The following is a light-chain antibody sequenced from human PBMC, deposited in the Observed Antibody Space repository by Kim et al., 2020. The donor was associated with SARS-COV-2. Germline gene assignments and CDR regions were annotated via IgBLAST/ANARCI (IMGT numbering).Light chain of an antibody. CDR3: QTWGTGIRV. CDR1: SGHSSYA. V-gene: IGLV4-69*01. CDR2: LKSDGSH. J-gene: IGLJ3*02. Sequence: ASVKLTCTLSSGHSSYAIAWHQQQPEKGPRYLMKLKSDGSHSGGDGIPDRFSGSSSGAERYLTISSLQSDDEADYYCQTWGTGIRVFGGGTQLTFL.